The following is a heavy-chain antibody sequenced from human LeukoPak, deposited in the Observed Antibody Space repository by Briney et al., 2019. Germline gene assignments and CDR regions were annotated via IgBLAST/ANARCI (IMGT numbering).Heavy chain of an antibody. V-gene: IGHV4-59*01. Sequence: SETLSLTFTVSGGSISSYYWSWIRQPPGKGLEWIGYIIYSWDTNYNPSLKSRVTISVDTSKNQFSLKLSSVTAADTAVYYCARVSTTTVTNRYYYYGMDVWGQGTTVTVSS. D-gene: IGHD4-17*01. CDR2: IIYSWDT. CDR3: ARVSTTTVTNRYYYYGMDV. J-gene: IGHJ6*02. CDR1: GGSISSYY.